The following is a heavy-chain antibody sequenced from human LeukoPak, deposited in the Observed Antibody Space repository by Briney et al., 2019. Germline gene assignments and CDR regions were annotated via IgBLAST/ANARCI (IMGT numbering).Heavy chain of an antibody. V-gene: IGHV3-23*01. CDR3: AGSASSGWTIDY. J-gene: IGHJ4*02. D-gene: IGHD6-19*01. Sequence: GGSLRLSCAAPGFTFSSYAMSWVRQAPGKGLEWVSAISGSGGSTYYADSVKGRFTISRDNAKNSLYLQMNSLRAEDTAVYYCAGSASSGWTIDYWGQGTLVTVSS. CDR1: GFTFSSYA. CDR2: ISGSGGST.